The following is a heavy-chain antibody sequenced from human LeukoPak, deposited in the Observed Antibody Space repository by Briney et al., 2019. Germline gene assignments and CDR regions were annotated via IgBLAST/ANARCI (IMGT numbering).Heavy chain of an antibody. CDR1: GGTFSSYA. D-gene: IGHD3-3*01. J-gene: IGHJ4*02. CDR2: THPNSDGT. CDR3: ARGGSTVFGVVND. V-gene: IGHV1-2*02. Sequence: ASVKVSCKASGGTFSSYAISWVRQAPGQGLEWMGWTHPNSDGTNYAQKFQGRVTMTRDTSINTAYMELRSLRSDDTAIYYCARGGSTVFGVVNDWGQGTLVTVSS.